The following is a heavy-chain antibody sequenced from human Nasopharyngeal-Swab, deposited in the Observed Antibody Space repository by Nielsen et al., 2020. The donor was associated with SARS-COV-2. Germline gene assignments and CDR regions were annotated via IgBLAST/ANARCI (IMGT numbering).Heavy chain of an antibody. V-gene: IGHV3-73*01. CDR3: TTDFYFDY. CDR1: GFLFSASA. J-gene: IGHJ4*02. CDR2: IRDKDHNYAT. Sequence: LKISCAASGFLFSASAIHWCRQASGKMQEWLGRIRDKDHNYATTYGPSVQGRFTISSDDSKNTVCLQMDRLQTEDTALYYWTTDFYFDYSSPGTLGTVSS.